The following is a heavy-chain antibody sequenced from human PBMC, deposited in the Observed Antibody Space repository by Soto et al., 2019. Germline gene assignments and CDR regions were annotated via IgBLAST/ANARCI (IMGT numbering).Heavy chain of an antibody. CDR2: INAGNGNT. CDR3: ARGGGGPLDWFDP. V-gene: IGHV1-3*05. J-gene: IGHJ5*02. CDR1: GYTFTSYA. Sequence: QVQLVQSGAEEKKPGASVKVSCKASGYTFTSYAMHWVRQAPGQRLEWMGWINAGNGNTKYSQKFQGRVTITRDTSASTAYVELSSLRSEDTAVYYCARGGGGPLDWFDPWGQGTLVTVSS. D-gene: IGHD3-10*01.